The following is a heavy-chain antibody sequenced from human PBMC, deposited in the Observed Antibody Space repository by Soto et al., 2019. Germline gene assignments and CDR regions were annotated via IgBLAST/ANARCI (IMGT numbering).Heavy chain of an antibody. V-gene: IGHV3-21*01. D-gene: IGHD3-16*01. CDR1: GFTFSSYS. Sequence: EVQLVESGGGLVKPGGSLRLSCAASGFTFSSYSMNWVRQAPGKGLEWVSSISSSSSYIYYADSVKGRFTISRDNAKNSLYLQMNSLRAEDMAVYYCARELILGGAFDIWGQGTMVTVSS. J-gene: IGHJ3*02. CDR2: ISSSSSYI. CDR3: ARELILGGAFDI.